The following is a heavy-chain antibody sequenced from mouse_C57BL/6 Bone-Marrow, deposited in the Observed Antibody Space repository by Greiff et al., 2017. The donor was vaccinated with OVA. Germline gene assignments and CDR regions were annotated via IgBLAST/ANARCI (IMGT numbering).Heavy chain of an antibody. J-gene: IGHJ1*03. Sequence: EVKLVESGGGLVQPGGSLKLSCAASGFTFSDYGMAWVRQAPRKGPEWVAFISNLAYSIYYADTVTGRFTISRENAKNTLYLEMSSLRSEDTAMYYCARRGGLLGYFDVWGTGTTVTVSS. D-gene: IGHD2-3*01. CDR3: ARRGGLLGYFDV. V-gene: IGHV5-15*01. CDR2: ISNLAYSI. CDR1: GFTFSDYG.